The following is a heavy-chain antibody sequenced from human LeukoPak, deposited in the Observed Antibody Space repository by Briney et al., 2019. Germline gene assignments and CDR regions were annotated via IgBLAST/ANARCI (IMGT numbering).Heavy chain of an antibody. J-gene: IGHJ3*01. V-gene: IGHV3-23*01. Sequence: GGSLRLSCAASGFNLRDAAMTWVRQAPGKGLEWVSLISFSGDNSYYADSVKGRFTISRDNSKNTLSLQMNSLRVEDTAIYYCAKDIQLSTWGLGTMVTVSS. D-gene: IGHD5-24*01. CDR3: AKDIQLST. CDR2: ISFSGDNS. CDR1: GFNLRDAA.